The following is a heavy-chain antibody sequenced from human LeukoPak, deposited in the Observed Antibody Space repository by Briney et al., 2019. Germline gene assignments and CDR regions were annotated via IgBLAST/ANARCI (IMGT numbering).Heavy chain of an antibody. CDR1: GYTFTGYY. CDR3: ARDRDSYGYTDMDV. D-gene: IGHD5-18*01. V-gene: IGHV1-2*02. CDR2: INPNSGGT. J-gene: IGHJ6*03. Sequence: ASVKVSCKASGYTFTGYYMHWVRQAPRQGLEWMGWINPNSGGTNYAQKFQGRVTMTRDTSISTAYMELSRLRSDDTAVYYCARDRDSYGYTDMDVWGKGTTVTVSS.